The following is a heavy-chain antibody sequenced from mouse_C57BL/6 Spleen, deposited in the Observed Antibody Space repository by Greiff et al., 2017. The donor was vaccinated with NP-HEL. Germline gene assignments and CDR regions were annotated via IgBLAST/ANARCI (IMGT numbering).Heavy chain of an antibody. Sequence: QVQLQQPGTELVKPGASVKLSCKASGYTFTSYWMHWVKQRPGQGLEWIGNINPSNGGPNYNEKFKSKATLTVDKSSSTAYMQLSSLTSEDSAVYYCARGGYGSSYGYFDVWGTGTTVTVSS. CDR1: GYTFTSYW. CDR3: ARGGYGSSYGYFDV. V-gene: IGHV1-53*01. J-gene: IGHJ1*03. CDR2: INPSNGGP. D-gene: IGHD1-1*01.